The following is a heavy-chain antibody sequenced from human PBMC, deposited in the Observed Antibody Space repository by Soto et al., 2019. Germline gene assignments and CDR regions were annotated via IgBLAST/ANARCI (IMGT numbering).Heavy chain of an antibody. D-gene: IGHD2-15*01. J-gene: IGHJ5*02. V-gene: IGHV3-7*03. Sequence: GGSLRLSCAASGFTFSSYWMSWVRQAPGKGLEWVANIKQDGSQKYYVDSVKGRFTIYRDNAKNSLYLQMNSLRAEDTAIYYCARPYCSGGSCYNWFDPWGQGTLVTVSS. CDR2: IKQDGSQK. CDR3: ARPYCSGGSCYNWFDP. CDR1: GFTFSSYW.